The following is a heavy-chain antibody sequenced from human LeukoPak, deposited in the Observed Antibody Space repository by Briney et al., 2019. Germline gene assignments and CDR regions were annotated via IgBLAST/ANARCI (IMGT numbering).Heavy chain of an antibody. CDR1: GLTFSNYW. J-gene: IGHJ6*03. V-gene: IGHV3-7*01. CDR2: MKQDGSEK. CDR3: ARVFGAGTYYNYYMGV. Sequence: GGSLRLSCAASGLTFSNYWMSWVRQAPGKGLEWVANMKQDGSEKYYMDSVKGRFIISRDNAKNSLYLQMNRLGAEDTAVYYCARVFGAGTYYNYYMGVWGKGTTVTVTS. D-gene: IGHD3-10*02.